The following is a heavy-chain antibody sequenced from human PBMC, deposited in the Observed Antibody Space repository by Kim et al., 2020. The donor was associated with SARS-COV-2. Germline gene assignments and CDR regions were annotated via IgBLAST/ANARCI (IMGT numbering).Heavy chain of an antibody. CDR1: GFTFGDYA. D-gene: IGHD6-13*01. CDR3: TRHGFTAAAAYYYYYGAVV. Sequence: GGSLRLSCTASGFTFGDYAMSGDRQAPGKGLEWVGFIRSKAYGGTTEYSASVKGRFTISRDDSKRIAYLQMNSLKTEDTAVYYCTRHGFTAAAAYYYYYGAVVWGHGTAVTVAS. V-gene: IGHV3-49*04. J-gene: IGHJ6*01. CDR2: IRSKAYGGTT.